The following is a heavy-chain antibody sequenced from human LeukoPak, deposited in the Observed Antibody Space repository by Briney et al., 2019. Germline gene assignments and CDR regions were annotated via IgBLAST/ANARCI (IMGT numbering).Heavy chain of an antibody. V-gene: IGHV3-33*01. CDR2: IWYDGSNK. CDR3: ARCGYDSNRYFDL. CDR1: GFTFSSYG. Sequence: PGGSLRLSCAASGFTFSSYGMHWVRQAPGKGLEWVAVIWYDGSNKYYADSVKGRLTISRDNSKNTLYLQMNSLRAEDTAVYYCARCGYDSNRYFDLWGRGTLVTVSS. J-gene: IGHJ2*01. D-gene: IGHD3-22*01.